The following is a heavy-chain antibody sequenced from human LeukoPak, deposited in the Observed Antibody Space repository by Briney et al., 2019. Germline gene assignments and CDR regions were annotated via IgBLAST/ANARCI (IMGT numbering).Heavy chain of an antibody. CDR2: ISGSGGST. J-gene: IGHJ5*02. Sequence: AGGSLGLSCAASGFTFSSYAMSWVRQAPGKGLEWVSAISGSGGSTYYADSVKGRFTISRGNSKNTLYLQMNSLRAEDTAVYYCGKDPNYYDSSGYYHWGQGTLVTVSS. CDR3: GKDPNYYDSSGYYH. D-gene: IGHD3-22*01. CDR1: GFTFSSYA. V-gene: IGHV3-23*01.